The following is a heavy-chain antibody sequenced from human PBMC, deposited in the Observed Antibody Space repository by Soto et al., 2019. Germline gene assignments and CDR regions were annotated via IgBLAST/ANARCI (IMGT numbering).Heavy chain of an antibody. CDR1: GGSISSYY. CDR2: IYYSRST. J-gene: IGHJ6*02. D-gene: IGHD3-3*01. CDR3: ARGRGNVFWSGYYGSYYYGMEV. V-gene: IGHV4-59*01. Sequence: PSETLSLTCTVSGGSISSYYWSWIRQPPGKGLEWIGYIYYSRSTNYNPSPKSRVTISEDKTKNQFFIKLSSVTAADTAVYYCARGRGNVFWSGYYGSYYYGMEVWGQGTTVTVSS.